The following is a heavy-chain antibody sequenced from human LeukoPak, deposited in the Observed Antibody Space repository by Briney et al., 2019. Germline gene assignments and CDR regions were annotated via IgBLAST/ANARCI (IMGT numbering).Heavy chain of an antibody. CDR2: IKEDGSEK. CDR1: GFTFSDCW. D-gene: IGHD1-1*01. J-gene: IGHJ4*02. V-gene: IGHV3-7*04. Sequence: PGGPLRLSCAASGFTFSDCWMTWVRQAPGKGLEWVANIKEDGSEKYYVDSVKGRFTISRDNAKNSLYLQINSLRAEDTAVYYCARSRPKYYFDYWGRGTLVTVSS. CDR3: ARSRPKYYFDY.